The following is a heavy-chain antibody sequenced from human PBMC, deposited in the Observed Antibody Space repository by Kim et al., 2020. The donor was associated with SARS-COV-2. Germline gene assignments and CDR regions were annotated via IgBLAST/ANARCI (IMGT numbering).Heavy chain of an antibody. CDR3: ASIAAAAPVDY. CDR2: T. J-gene: IGHJ4*02. Sequence: TYYEASVKGRITISRDNSKNTQYLQMNSLGAEDTAVYYCASIAAAAPVDYWGQGTLVTVSS. V-gene: IGHV3-23*01. D-gene: IGHD6-13*01.